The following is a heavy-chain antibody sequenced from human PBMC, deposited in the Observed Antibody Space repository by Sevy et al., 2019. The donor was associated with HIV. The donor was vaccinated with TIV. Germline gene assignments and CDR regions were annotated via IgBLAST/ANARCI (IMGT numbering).Heavy chain of an antibody. CDR3: AKDLLPYGSGSYPLDY. Sequence: GGSLRLSCAASGFRFEDYGMHWVRRAPGKGLEWVSGMGWNSGGVGYAVSVKGRFTISRDNAKNLLYLQMNSLTSEDTALYYCAKDLLPYGSGSYPLDYWGQGTVVTVSS. J-gene: IGHJ4*02. CDR2: MGWNSGGV. CDR1: GFRFEDYG. V-gene: IGHV3-9*01. D-gene: IGHD3-10*01.